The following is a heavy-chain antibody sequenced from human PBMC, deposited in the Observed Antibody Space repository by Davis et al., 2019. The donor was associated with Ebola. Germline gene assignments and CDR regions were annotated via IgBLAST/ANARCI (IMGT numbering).Heavy chain of an antibody. CDR1: GSSISSGFY. V-gene: IGHV4-38-2*01. D-gene: IGHD4-17*01. CDR2: VYQSGDT. Sequence: PGGSLRLSCAVSGSSISSGFYWGWIRQPPGKGLEWIGSVYQSGDTHYNPSFKSRVTISADTSKNRFSLRLTSVTAADTAVYSCAGAVTLTTPWYWGQGTQVTVSS. J-gene: IGHJ4*02. CDR3: AGAVTLTTPWY.